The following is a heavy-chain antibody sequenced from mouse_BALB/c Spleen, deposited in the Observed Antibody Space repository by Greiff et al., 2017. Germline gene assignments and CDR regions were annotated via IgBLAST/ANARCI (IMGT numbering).Heavy chain of an antibody. Sequence: EVKLMESGGGLVKPGGSLKLSCAASGFTFSDYYMYWVRQTPEKRLEWVATISDGGSYTYYPDSVKGRFTISRDNAKNNLYLQMSSLKSEDTAMYYWASSTGVARAWFAYWGQGTLGTVSA. J-gene: IGHJ3*01. D-gene: IGHD1-1*01. CDR2: ISDGGSYT. CDR1: GFTFSDYY. V-gene: IGHV5-4*02. CDR3: ASSTGVARAWFAY.